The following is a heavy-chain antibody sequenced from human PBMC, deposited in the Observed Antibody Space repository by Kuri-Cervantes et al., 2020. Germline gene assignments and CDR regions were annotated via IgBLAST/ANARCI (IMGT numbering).Heavy chain of an antibody. D-gene: IGHD6-6*01. V-gene: IGHV1-18*01. Sequence: ASVKVSCKASGYTFTTYAFSWVRQAPGQGLEWMAWISAYDGDTKYAQKFQGRVTMTRNTSISTAYMELSSLRSEDTAVYYCARDRVAARLYYYYGMDVWGQGTTVTVSS. CDR1: GYTFTTYA. CDR2: ISAYDGDT. CDR3: ARDRVAARLYYYYGMDV. J-gene: IGHJ6*02.